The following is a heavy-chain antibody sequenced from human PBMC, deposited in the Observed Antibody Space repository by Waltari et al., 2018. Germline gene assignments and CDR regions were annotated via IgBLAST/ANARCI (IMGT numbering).Heavy chain of an antibody. D-gene: IGHD6-19*01. CDR2: INSDGSST. Sequence: EEQLVESGGGLAQPGESLRLSCAASGFTFSRYWMDWVRQAPGKGLVWVSRINSDGSSTTYADSVKGRFTISRDNAKNTLYVQMNRLRAEDTAVYYCARVATKTYSSPVPGRPYYYGMDV. CDR1: GFTFSRYW. J-gene: IGHJ6*01. CDR3: ARVATKTYSSPVPGRPYYYGMDV. V-gene: IGHV3-74*01.